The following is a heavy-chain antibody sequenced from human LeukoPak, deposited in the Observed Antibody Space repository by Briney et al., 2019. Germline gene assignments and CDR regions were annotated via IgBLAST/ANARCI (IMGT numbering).Heavy chain of an antibody. Sequence: ASVKVSCKASGYTFTSYGISWVRRAPGQGLEWMGWISAYNGNTNYAQKLQGRVTMTTDTSTSTAYMELRSLRSDDTAVYYCARVRSGWYWEYYYYYGMDVWGQGTTVTVSS. V-gene: IGHV1-18*01. CDR3: ARVRSGWYWEYYYYYGMDV. CDR2: ISAYNGNT. CDR1: GYTFTSYG. J-gene: IGHJ6*02. D-gene: IGHD6-19*01.